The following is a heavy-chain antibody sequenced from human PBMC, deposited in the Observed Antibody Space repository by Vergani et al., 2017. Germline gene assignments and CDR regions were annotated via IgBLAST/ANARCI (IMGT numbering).Heavy chain of an antibody. CDR2: IYYSGST. CDR1: GYSISSSSYY. Sequence: QVQLQESGPGLVKPSETLSLTCAVSGYSISSSSYYWGWIRQPPGKGLEWIGSIYYSGSTYYNPSLKSRVTISVDTSKNQFSLKLSSVTAADTAVYYCARLSVDTAMVNWGQGTLVTVSS. J-gene: IGHJ4*02. V-gene: IGHV4-39*01. D-gene: IGHD5-18*01. CDR3: ARLSVDTAMVN.